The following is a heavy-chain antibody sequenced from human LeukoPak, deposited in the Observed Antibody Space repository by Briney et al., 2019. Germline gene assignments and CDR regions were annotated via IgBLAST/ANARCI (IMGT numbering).Heavy chain of an antibody. J-gene: IGHJ3*01. Sequence: PGGSLTLSCAASGFTFCDYAMHWVRQVPGKGLEWVGGVNRNSCTIAYGDSVKGRFTISRDNARNSLYLQMNSLRTEDTALYYCAKDLAVGTTPRVYAFDVWGQGTMVTVS. V-gene: IGHV3-9*01. CDR2: VNRNSCTI. D-gene: IGHD1-26*01. CDR1: GFTFCDYA. CDR3: AKDLAVGTTPRVYAFDV.